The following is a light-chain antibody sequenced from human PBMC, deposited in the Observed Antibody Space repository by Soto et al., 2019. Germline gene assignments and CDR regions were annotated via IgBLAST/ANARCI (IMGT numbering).Light chain of an antibody. V-gene: IGKV3-15*01. CDR1: QSVSSN. CDR2: GAS. Sequence: EIVMTQSPATLSVSPGERATLSCRASQSVSSNLAWYQQKPGQAPRLLIYGASTRATGIPARFSGSGSGTEFTLSLSSLQYEDFAVYYCQQYNNWPQTCGQGTKVEIK. J-gene: IGKJ1*01. CDR3: QQYNNWPQT.